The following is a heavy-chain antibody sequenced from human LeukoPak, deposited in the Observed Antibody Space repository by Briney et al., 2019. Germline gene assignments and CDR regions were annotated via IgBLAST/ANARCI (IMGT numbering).Heavy chain of an antibody. CDR2: INNDGTTT. D-gene: IGHD3-16*01. V-gene: IGHV3-74*01. CDR3: AGGGVTTPTPYYYYYGMDV. CDR1: GFTFSGYW. Sequence: GGSLRLSCAASGFTFSGYWMHWVRQAPGKGLVWVSRINNDGTTTVYADSVRGRFTISRDNAKNTLYLQMNSLRAEDTAVYYCAGGGVTTPTPYYYYYGMDVWGQGTTVTVSS. J-gene: IGHJ6*02.